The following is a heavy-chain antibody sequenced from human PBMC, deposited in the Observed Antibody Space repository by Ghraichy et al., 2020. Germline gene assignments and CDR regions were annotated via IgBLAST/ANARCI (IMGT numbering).Heavy chain of an antibody. CDR3: ARDLIRYDFWSGYYRADYYYYGMDV. CDR2: VYYTGST. V-gene: IGHV4-39*07. J-gene: IGHJ6*02. Sequence: SETLSLTCTVSGGSISSTSYYWSWIRQPPGKGLEWIGSVYYTGSTHYNPSLKSRVTISAATSKKQFSLKLSSVTAADTAVYYCARDLIRYDFWSGYYRADYYYYGMDVWGQGTTVTVSS. D-gene: IGHD3-3*01. CDR1: GGSISSTSYY.